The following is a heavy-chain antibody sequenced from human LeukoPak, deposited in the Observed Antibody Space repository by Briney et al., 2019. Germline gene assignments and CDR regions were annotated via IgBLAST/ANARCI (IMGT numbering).Heavy chain of an antibody. CDR1: GGSISSGGYY. CDR3: AREVGSWYTWFDP. J-gene: IGHJ5*02. D-gene: IGHD6-13*01. Sequence: SETLSLTCTVSGGSISSGGYYWSWIRQHPGKGLEWIGYIYYSGSTYYNPSLKSRVTISVDTSKNQFSLKLSSVTAADTAVYYCAREVGSWYTWFDPWGQGTLVTVSS. CDR2: IYYSGST. V-gene: IGHV4-31*03.